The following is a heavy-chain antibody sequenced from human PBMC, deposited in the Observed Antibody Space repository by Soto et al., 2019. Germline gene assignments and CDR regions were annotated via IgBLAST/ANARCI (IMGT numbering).Heavy chain of an antibody. CDR2: IKSESDGGAA. V-gene: IGHV3-15*01. Sequence: EVQLVESGGGLVKPGGSLRLSCAASGFTISNVWMSWVRQAPGKGLEWVARIKSESDGGAADYAARVKGRFTVSRDDSRNTLYLQMNSLKDDDTAVYYCTTDRRQLVPAQFDNWGQGTLVSVSS. CDR1: GFTISNVW. CDR3: TTDRRQLVPAQFDN. D-gene: IGHD6-6*01. J-gene: IGHJ4*02.